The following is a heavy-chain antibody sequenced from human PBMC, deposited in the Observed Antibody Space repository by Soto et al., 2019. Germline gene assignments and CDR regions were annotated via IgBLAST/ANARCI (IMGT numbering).Heavy chain of an antibody. CDR2: ISAYNGNT. CDR1: GYTFTSYG. CDR3: ARDSPNDDFWSGYYTDSMDV. Sequence: ASVKVSCKASGYTFTSYGISWVRQAPGQGLEWMGWISAYNGNTNYAQKLQGRVTMTTDTSTSTAYMELRSLRSDDTAVYYCARDSPNDDFWSGYYTDSMDVWGKGTTVTVSS. J-gene: IGHJ6*03. V-gene: IGHV1-18*01. D-gene: IGHD3-3*01.